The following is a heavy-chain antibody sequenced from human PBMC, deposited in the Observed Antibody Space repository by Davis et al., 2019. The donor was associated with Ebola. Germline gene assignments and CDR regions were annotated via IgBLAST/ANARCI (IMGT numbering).Heavy chain of an antibody. D-gene: IGHD3-10*01. Sequence: GGSLRLSCSASGFIFSTYVMSWVRQAPGKGLEWVSSISRSSDHIFYADSVKGRFTISRDDAKNSLYLQMNSLTAGDTAVYYCVRSRGYWGQGTLVTVSS. CDR3: VRSRGY. V-gene: IGHV3-21*01. CDR2: ISRSSDHI. J-gene: IGHJ4*02. CDR1: GFIFSTYV.